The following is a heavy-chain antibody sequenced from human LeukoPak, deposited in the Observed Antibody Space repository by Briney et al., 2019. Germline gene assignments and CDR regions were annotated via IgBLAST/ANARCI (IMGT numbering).Heavy chain of an antibody. CDR2: IWYDGSK. V-gene: IGHV3-33*01. CDR3: ARGGSALIRRDGWSDP. D-gene: IGHD3-10*01. J-gene: IGHJ5*02. CDR1: GFSFRNYG. Sequence: GGSLRLSCAASGFSFRNYGMHWVRQAPGKGLEWVALIWYDGSKYYADSVKGRFTTSRDNSKNTLFLQMNSLTTEDTAVYYCARGGSALIRRDGWSDPWGQGTLVTVSS.